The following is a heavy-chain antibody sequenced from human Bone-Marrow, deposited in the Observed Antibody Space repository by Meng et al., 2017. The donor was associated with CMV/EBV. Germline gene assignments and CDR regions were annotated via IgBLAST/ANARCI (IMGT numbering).Heavy chain of an antibody. CDR2: ISWNSGSI. Sequence: GGSLRLSCAASGFTFDDYAMHWVRQAPGKGLEWVSGISWNSGSIGYADSVKGRFTISRDNAKNSLYLQMNGLRAEDTALYYCARGHQLLSGGYYYYGMDVWGQGTTVTVSS. J-gene: IGHJ6*02. D-gene: IGHD2-2*01. CDR1: GFTFDDYA. V-gene: IGHV3-9*01. CDR3: ARGHQLLSGGYYYYGMDV.